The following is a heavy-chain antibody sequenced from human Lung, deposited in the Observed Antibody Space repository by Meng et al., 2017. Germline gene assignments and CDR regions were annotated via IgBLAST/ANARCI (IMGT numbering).Heavy chain of an antibody. CDR3: ARGRRNEPLFDY. CDR2: LIAVFDKT. J-gene: IGHJ4*02. CDR1: GGSFSTHT. V-gene: IGHV1-69*13. Sequence: QVQLVQSGAEVKKPGSSVKDACKTSGGSFSTHTFSWVRQAPGQGLEWMGGLIAVFDKTKAAPRFQDRVTFTADESTSTAYMELSSLTFDDTAVYFCARGRRNEPLFDYWGQGTLVTVSS. D-gene: IGHD1-14*01.